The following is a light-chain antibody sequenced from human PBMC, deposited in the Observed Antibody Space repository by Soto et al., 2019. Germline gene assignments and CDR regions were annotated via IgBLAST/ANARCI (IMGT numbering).Light chain of an antibody. Sequence: QSVLTQPPSASGTPGQRVTISCSGSMSNIGSDTVNWYQQLPGTAPKLLIHRSNQRPSGVPGRFSGSKSGTSASPAISGLQPEDEADYHCASWDASLNGWVFGGGTKLTVL. CDR3: ASWDASLNGWV. CDR1: MSNIGSDT. V-gene: IGLV1-44*01. CDR2: RSN. J-gene: IGLJ3*02.